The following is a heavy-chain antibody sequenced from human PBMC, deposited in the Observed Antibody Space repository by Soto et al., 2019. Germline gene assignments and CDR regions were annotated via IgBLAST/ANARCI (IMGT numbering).Heavy chain of an antibody. Sequence: PGESLKISCQGSGYSFTSYWIGWVRQMPGKGLEWMGIIYPGDSDTRYSPSFQGQVTISADKSISTAYLQWSSLKASDTAMYYCARLRGGLGGPSSFDYWGQGTLVTVSS. V-gene: IGHV5-51*01. CDR1: GYSFTSYW. CDR3: ARLRGGLGGPSSFDY. CDR2: IYPGDSDT. D-gene: IGHD3-10*01. J-gene: IGHJ4*02.